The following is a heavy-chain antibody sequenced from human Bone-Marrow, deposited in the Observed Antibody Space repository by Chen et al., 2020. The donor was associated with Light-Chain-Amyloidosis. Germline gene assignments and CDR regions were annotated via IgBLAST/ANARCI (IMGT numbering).Heavy chain of an antibody. CDR2: IHYTGSA. CDR3: AREVIRLIQGLTNDAFDI. V-gene: IGHV4-30-4*01. D-gene: IGHD3-10*01. CDR1: GGYIHNDNYF. J-gene: IGHJ3*02. Sequence: QVQLQESGPGLVKPSQTLSLTCTVSGGYIHNDNYFWSWIRQSPGKGLEWIGYIHYTGSAHYNPSLRSRVSMSVDTSKEQFFLELNSVTAADTAVYYCAREVIRLIQGLTNDAFDIWGHGTMVTVSS.